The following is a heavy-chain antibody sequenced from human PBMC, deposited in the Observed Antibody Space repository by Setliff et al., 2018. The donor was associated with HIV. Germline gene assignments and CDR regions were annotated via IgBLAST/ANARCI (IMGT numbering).Heavy chain of an antibody. D-gene: IGHD6-6*01. Sequence: GASVKVSCKASGYSFTNYAMHWVRQAPGQRLEWMGWINVGNDNTKYSQTLQGRVTIARDTSASIAYMELSSLRSEDTAVYYCARGHSSSAYDAYDIWGQGTMVTVSS. CDR2: INVGNDNT. CDR3: ARGHSSSAYDAYDI. J-gene: IGHJ3*02. V-gene: IGHV1-3*01. CDR1: GYSFTNYA.